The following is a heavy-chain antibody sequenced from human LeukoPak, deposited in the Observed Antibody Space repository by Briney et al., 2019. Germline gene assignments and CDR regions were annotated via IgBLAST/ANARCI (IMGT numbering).Heavy chain of an antibody. J-gene: IGHJ4*02. Sequence: GESLRLSRAASGFTFSSYEMSWVRQAPGKGLEWVSAISGSGGSTYYADSVRGRFTISRDNSQNTLYLQMDSLRAEDTALYYCAKEYSGYDFDYWGQGTLVTVSS. V-gene: IGHV3-23*01. D-gene: IGHD5-12*01. CDR2: ISGSGGST. CDR1: GFTFSSYE. CDR3: AKEYSGYDFDY.